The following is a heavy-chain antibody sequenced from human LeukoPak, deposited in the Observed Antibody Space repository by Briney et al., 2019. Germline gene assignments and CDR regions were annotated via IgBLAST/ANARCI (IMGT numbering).Heavy chain of an antibody. D-gene: IGHD3-9*01. CDR2: IYYSGST. CDR1: GGSISSYY. V-gene: IGHV4-59*01. J-gene: IGHJ5*02. CDR3: ARDAYYDILTGYYNENWFDP. Sequence: SETLSLTCTVSGGSISSYYWSWIRQPPGKGLEWIGYIYYSGSTNYNPSLKSRVTISVDTSKNQFSLKLSSVTAADTAVYYCARDAYYDILTGYYNENWFDPWGQGTLVTVSS.